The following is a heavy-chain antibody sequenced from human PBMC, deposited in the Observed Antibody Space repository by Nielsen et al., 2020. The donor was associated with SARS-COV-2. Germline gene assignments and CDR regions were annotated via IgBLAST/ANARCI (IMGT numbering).Heavy chain of an antibody. J-gene: IGHJ4*02. CDR3: ARAPAGYSSGWTPDY. CDR1: GFTFSSYA. CDR2: ISYDGSNK. V-gene: IGHV3-30-3*01. D-gene: IGHD6-19*01. Sequence: GGSLRLPCAASGFTFSSYAMHWVRQAPGKGLEWVAVISYDGSNKYYADSVKGRFTISRDNSKNTLYLQMNSLRAEDTAVYYCARAPAGYSSGWTPDYWGQGTLVTVSS.